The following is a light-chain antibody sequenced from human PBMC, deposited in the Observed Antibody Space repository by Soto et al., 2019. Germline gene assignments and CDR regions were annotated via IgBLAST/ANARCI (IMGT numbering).Light chain of an antibody. Sequence: ILLSTSPGTLSLSPGGSCTLSRRASQSVSNSFLAWYQQKPGQANRLLIYGASNRATGIPDRFSGSGSGTDFTLTISRLEPEEFAVYYCQKYGSSPWTVGKGNKVDIK. CDR2: GAS. J-gene: IGKJ1*01. CDR1: QSVSNSF. CDR3: QKYGSSPWT. V-gene: IGKV3-20*01.